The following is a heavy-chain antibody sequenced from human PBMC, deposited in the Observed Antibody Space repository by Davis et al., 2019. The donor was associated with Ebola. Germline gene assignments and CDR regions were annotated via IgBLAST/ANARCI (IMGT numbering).Heavy chain of an antibody. CDR1: VITFSSYA. Sequence: GESLKISCTDSVITFSSYAMTWVRQAPGKGLEWVSAISGSGGSTYYADSVKGRFTISRDNSKNTLYLQMSSLRAEDTAVYYCVKTQFLEWSYGMDVWGQGTTVTVSS. CDR3: VKTQFLEWSYGMDV. D-gene: IGHD3-3*01. CDR2: ISGSGGST. V-gene: IGHV3-23*01. J-gene: IGHJ6*02.